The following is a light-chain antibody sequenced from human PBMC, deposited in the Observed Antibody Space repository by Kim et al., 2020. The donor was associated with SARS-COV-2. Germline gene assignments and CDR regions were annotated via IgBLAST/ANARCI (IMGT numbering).Light chain of an antibody. Sequence: QSVLTQPPSVSAAPGQQVTISCSGSTSNIGTNYVSWYHQIPGTAPRLLIYDNTERPSGIPDRFSASKSGASATLGITGLQTGDEAVYYCGTWDSSLSAGVFGGGTQLTVL. CDR1: TSNIGTNY. CDR3: GTWDSSLSAGV. V-gene: IGLV1-51*01. J-gene: IGLJ3*02. CDR2: DNT.